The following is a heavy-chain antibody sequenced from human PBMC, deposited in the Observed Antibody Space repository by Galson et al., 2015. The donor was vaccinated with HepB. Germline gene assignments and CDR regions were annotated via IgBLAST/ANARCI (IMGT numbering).Heavy chain of an antibody. D-gene: IGHD3-22*01. CDR1: GFTFSSYA. CDR2: ISGSGGST. V-gene: IGHV3-23*01. Sequence: SLRLSCAASGFTFSSYAMSWVRQAPGKGLEWVPTISGSGGSTYYADSVKGRFTISRDNSKNTLYLQMNSLRAEDTAVYYCAKDRGYDVHFDYWGQGTLVTVSS. CDR3: AKDRGYDVHFDY. J-gene: IGHJ4*02.